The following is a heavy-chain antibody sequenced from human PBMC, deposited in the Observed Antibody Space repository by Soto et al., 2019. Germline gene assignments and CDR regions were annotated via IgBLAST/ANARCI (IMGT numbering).Heavy chain of an antibody. CDR1: EFTFNNYW. V-gene: IGHV3-74*01. J-gene: IGHJ6*02. CDR2: INTDGSTT. Sequence: EVQLVESGGGLVQPGGSLRLSCAASEFTFNNYWMHWVRQVPGKGLEWVSRINTDGSTTNYADSVMGRFTISRDNAENTVYLQMNSLRAEDTTVYYWARGIYQQHGLDVWGQGATVTVSS. CDR3: ARGIYQQHGLDV. D-gene: IGHD3-16*02.